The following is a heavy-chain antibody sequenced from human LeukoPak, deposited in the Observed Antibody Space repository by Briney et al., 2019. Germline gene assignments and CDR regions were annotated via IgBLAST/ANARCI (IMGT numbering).Heavy chain of an antibody. CDR3: ARSGYNRFDY. J-gene: IGHJ4*02. Sequence: GGSLRLSCAASGFTFSSYAMSWVRQAPGKGLEWVSSFSGSGGSTYYADSVKGRFTISRDNSKNTLYLQINSLRAEDTAVYYCARSGYNRFDYWGQGTLVTVSS. CDR2: FSGSGGST. CDR1: GFTFSSYA. V-gene: IGHV3-23*01. D-gene: IGHD5-24*01.